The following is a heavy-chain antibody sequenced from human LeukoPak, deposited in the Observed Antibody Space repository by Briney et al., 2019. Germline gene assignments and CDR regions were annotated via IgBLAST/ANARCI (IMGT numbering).Heavy chain of an antibody. CDR2: INPNSGAT. CDR3: ARGEYVISGYRNDAFDI. CDR1: GYTFTGYY. V-gene: IGHV1-2*02. Sequence: ASVKVSCKASGYTFTGYYMHWVRQAPGQRLEWMGWINPNSGATKYAQKFQGRVTMTRDASISTACMELSRLTSDDTAVYYCARGEYVISGYRNDAFDIWGQGTMVTVSS. J-gene: IGHJ3*02. D-gene: IGHD3-22*01.